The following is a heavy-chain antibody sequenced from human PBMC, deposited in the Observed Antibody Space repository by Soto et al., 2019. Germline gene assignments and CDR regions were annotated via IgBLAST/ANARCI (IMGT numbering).Heavy chain of an antibody. V-gene: IGHV3-30*18. CDR1: GFTFSSYG. J-gene: IGHJ2*01. CDR2: ISYDGSNK. CDR3: AKSFAKYGSGPPYWYFDL. D-gene: IGHD3-10*01. Sequence: QVQLVESGGGVVQPGRSLRLSCAASGFTFSSYGMHWVRQAPGKGLEWVAVISYDGSNKYYADSVKGRFTISRDNSKNTLYLQMNSLRAEDTAVYYCAKSFAKYGSGPPYWYFDLWGRATLVTVSS.